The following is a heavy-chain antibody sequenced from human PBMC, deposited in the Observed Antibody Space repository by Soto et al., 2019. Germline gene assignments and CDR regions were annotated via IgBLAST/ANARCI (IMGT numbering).Heavy chain of an antibody. CDR1: GGTFSSYS. D-gene: IGHD1-26*01. CDR2: IIPIFGTA. V-gene: IGHV1-69*13. CDR3: ARGGVTPESSGYYYGMDV. J-gene: IGHJ6*02. Sequence: ASVKVSCKASGGTFSSYSISWVRQAPGQGLEWMGGIIPIFGTANYAQKFQGRVTITADESTSTAYMELSSLRSEDTAVYYCARGGVTPESSGYYYGMDVWGQGTTVTVSS.